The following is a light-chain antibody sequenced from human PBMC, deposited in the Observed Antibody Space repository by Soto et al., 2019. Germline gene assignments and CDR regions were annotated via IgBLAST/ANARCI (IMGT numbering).Light chain of an antibody. Sequence: QSVLTQPASVSGSPGQSIAISCTGTSSDVGGYNYVSWYQHHPGKAPKLIIFEVTNRPSGVSNRFSGSKSGNTASLTISGLQAEDEADYYCISYTSGSIPYVFGTGTKV. CDR1: SSDVGGYNY. CDR3: ISYTSGSIPYV. V-gene: IGLV2-14*01. CDR2: EVT. J-gene: IGLJ1*01.